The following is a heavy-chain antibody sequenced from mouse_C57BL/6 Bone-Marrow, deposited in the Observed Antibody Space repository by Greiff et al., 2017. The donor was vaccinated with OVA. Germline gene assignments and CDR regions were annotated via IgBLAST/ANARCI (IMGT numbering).Heavy chain of an antibody. D-gene: IGHD3-2*02. Sequence: QVQLQQSGAELVKPGASVKLSCKASGYTFTSYWMHWVKQRPGQGLEWIGMIHPNSGSTNYNEKFKSKATLTVDKSSSTAYMQLSSLTSEDSAVYYCARERSSGYVAYWGQGTLVTVSA. CDR1: GYTFTSYW. CDR2: IHPNSGST. J-gene: IGHJ3*01. V-gene: IGHV1-64*01. CDR3: ARERSSGYVAY.